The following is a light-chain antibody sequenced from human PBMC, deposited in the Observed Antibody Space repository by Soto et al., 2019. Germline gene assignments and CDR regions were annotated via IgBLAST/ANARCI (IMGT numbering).Light chain of an antibody. CDR2: GTS. CDR3: QQYNNWPTIT. J-gene: IGKJ5*01. CDR1: QSVSSY. V-gene: IGKV3D-15*01. Sequence: EIVLTQSTATLCLSPGERATLSCRASQSVSSYLAWYQQKPXQAPRLXXYGTSNRATGIPDRFSGSGSGTEFTLTISSLQSEDFAVYYCQQYNNWPTITFGQGTRLEIK.